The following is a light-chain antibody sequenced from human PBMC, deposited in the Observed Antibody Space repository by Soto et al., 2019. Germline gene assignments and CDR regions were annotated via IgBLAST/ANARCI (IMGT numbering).Light chain of an antibody. CDR2: DVT. CDR1: SSDVGGYNF. V-gene: IGLV2-8*01. J-gene: IGLJ2*01. Sequence: QSALTQPPSASGSPGQSVTISCTGASSDVGGYNFVSWYQHHPGKAPRLMIYDVTQRPSGVPDRFSGSKSGNTASLTVSGLQVDYEAYYYCSSYAGSSIPVAFGGGTKLTAL. CDR3: SSYAGSSIPVA.